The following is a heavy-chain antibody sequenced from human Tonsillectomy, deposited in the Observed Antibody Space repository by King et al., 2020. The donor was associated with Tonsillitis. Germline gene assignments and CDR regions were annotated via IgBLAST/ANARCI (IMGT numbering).Heavy chain of an antibody. D-gene: IGHD3-22*01. CDR1: GYTFTSYG. Sequence: VQSGAEVKKPGASVKVSCKTSGYTFTSYGISWVRQAPGQGLEWMGWISAYNANTNYAQHLQGRVTMTPDTSTSTAYMELRSLRSDDTAVYYCARVGYGSSGPDGFDIWGQGTMVTVSS. V-gene: IGHV1-18*01. J-gene: IGHJ3*02. CDR3: ARVGYGSSGPDGFDI. CDR2: ISAYNANT.